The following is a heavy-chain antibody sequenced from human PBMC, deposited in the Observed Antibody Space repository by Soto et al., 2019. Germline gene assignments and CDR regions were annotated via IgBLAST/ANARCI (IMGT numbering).Heavy chain of an antibody. CDR3: AREHYCSSTSCYGRFDY. J-gene: IGHJ4*02. Sequence: PSETLSLTCAVYGGYFSGYYWSWIRQPPGKGLEWIGEINHSGSTNYNPSLKSRVTISVDTSKNQFSLKLSSVTAADTAVYYCAREHYCSSTSCYGRFDYWGQGTLVTVSS. V-gene: IGHV4-34*01. D-gene: IGHD2-2*01. CDR1: GGYFSGYY. CDR2: INHSGST.